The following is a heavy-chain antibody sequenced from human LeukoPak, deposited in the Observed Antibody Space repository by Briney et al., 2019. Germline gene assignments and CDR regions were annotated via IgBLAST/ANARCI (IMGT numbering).Heavy chain of an antibody. J-gene: IGHJ5*02. CDR2: IYYSGST. CDR3: ARGLSTIFWSGRRPYNWFDP. V-gene: IGHV4-39*07. CDR1: GGSISSSSYY. Sequence: SETLSLTCTVSGGSISSSSYYWGWIRQPPGKGLEWIGSIYYSGSTYYNPSLKSRVTISVDTSKNQFSLKLSSVTAADTAVYYCARGLSTIFWSGRRPYNWFDPWGQGTLVTVSS. D-gene: IGHD3-3*01.